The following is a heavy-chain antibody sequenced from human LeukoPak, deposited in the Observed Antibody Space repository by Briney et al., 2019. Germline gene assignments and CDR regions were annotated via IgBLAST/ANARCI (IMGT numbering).Heavy chain of an antibody. D-gene: IGHD2-15*01. V-gene: IGHV3-23*01. J-gene: IGHJ5*02. Sequence: GGSLRLSSAASGFTFSSYAMSWVRQAPGKGLEWVSAISGSGGSTYYADSVKGRFTISRDNSKNTLYLQMNSLRAEDTAVYYCAKAPGYCSGGSCLNWFDPWGQGTLVTVSS. CDR3: AKAPGYCSGGSCLNWFDP. CDR2: ISGSGGST. CDR1: GFTFSSYA.